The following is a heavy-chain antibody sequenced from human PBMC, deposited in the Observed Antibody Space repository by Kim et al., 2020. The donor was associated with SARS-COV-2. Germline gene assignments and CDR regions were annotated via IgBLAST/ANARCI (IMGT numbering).Heavy chain of an antibody. J-gene: IGHJ4*02. CDR2: IYTSGST. CDR3: ARDRHGGYYFDY. Sequence: SETLSLTCTVSGGSISSGSYYWSWIRQPAGKGLEWIGRIYTSGSTNYNPSLKSRVTISVDTSKNQFSLKLSSVTAADTAVYYCARDRHGGYYFDYWGQGTLVTVSS. V-gene: IGHV4-61*02. CDR1: GGSISSGSYY. D-gene: IGHD4-17*01.